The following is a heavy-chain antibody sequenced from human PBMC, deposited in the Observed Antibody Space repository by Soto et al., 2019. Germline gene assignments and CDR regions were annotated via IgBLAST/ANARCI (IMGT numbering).Heavy chain of an antibody. J-gene: IGHJ4*02. CDR2: VNTDNGNT. Sequence: ASVKVSCEACGYRFTNYAIHWVRQAPGQRLEYMGWVNTDNGNTQYSQKFQDRVTMSRDTSASTAYMELSSLRSEDTAVYYCAIIPVTTHWGQGTLVTVS. CDR1: GYRFTNYA. D-gene: IGHD4-4*01. CDR3: AIIPVTTH. V-gene: IGHV1-3*04.